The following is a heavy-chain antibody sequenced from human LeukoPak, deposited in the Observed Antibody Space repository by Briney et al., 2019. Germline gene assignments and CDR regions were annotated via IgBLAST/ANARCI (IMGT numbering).Heavy chain of an antibody. CDR3: ARGNGEVFARFDP. CDR1: GFTLRNYG. Sequence: GRSLRLSCAASGFTLRNYGMHWVRQAPGKGLEWVAIIWSDGGNKYYADSVKGRFTISRDNSENTLYLQMNSLRAEDTAVYWCARGNGEVFARFDPWGQGTLVTVSS. V-gene: IGHV3-33*01. D-gene: IGHD2-8*01. J-gene: IGHJ5*02. CDR2: IWSDGGNK.